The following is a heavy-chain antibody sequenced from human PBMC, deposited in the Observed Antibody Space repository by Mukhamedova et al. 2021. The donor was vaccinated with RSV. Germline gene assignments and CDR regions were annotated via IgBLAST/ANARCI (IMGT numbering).Heavy chain of an antibody. D-gene: IGHD2-2*01. Sequence: YADSVKGRFVISRDRSKNTLYLQMNSLRAEDTAVYYCARCSVASCSSSNCNPPSGWCNWFDPWGQGTLVTVSS. V-gene: IGHV3-23*01. CDR3: ARCSVASCSSSNCNPPSGWCNWFDP. J-gene: IGHJ5*02.